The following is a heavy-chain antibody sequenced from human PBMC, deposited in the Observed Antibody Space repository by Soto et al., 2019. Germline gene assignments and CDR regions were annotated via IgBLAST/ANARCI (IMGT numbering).Heavy chain of an antibody. Sequence: SETLSLTCTVSGGSISNYYWTWIRQPAGKGLEWIGRIYTSGSTNYNPSLKSRLTMSVDTSKNEFSLRLTSVTAADTAVYYCARSHYTYGLLIDYWGPGTLVTVSS. CDR1: GGSISNYY. V-gene: IGHV4-4*07. D-gene: IGHD2-8*01. CDR2: IYTSGST. CDR3: ARSHYTYGLLIDY. J-gene: IGHJ4*02.